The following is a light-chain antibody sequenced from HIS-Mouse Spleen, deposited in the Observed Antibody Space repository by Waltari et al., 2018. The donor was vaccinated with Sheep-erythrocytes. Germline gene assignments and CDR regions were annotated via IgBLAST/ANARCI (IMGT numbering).Light chain of an antibody. Sequence: QSALTQPRSVSGYPGQSVPISCTGTSSDVGGYNYVSWYQQHPGKAPKLMIYDVSKRPSGVPDRFSGSKSGNTASLTISGLQAEDEADYYCCSYAGSYNHVFATGTKVTVL. J-gene: IGLJ1*01. CDR3: CSYAGSYNHV. CDR1: SSDVGGYNY. CDR2: DVS. V-gene: IGLV2-11*01.